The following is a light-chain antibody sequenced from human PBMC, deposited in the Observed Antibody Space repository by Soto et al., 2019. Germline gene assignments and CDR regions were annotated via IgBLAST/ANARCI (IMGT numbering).Light chain of an antibody. CDR3: QQYHSFSLT. CDR2: KAS. CDR1: QSIGSW. J-gene: IGKJ4*01. Sequence: DIQMTQSPSTLPASVGDRVTITCRASQSIGSWLAWYQQKPGKAPKLLIYKASSLESGVPSRFSGSGSRTAFTLTISGLQPDDFATYYCQQYHSFSLTFGGGTKVEIK. V-gene: IGKV1-5*03.